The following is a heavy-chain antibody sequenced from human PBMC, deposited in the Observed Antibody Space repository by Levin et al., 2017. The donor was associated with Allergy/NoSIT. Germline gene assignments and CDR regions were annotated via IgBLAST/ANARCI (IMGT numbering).Heavy chain of an antibody. CDR1: GGSIGSGDYS. J-gene: IGHJ4*02. CDR3: AGDYGSGSYRFDY. Sequence: SQTLSLTCSVSGGSIGSGDYSWSWIRQPPGKGLEWIGYIFHSGSTYYNPSLKSRVTISVDRSKNQFSLKLTSVTAADTAVYYCAGDYGSGSYRFDYWGQGTLVTVSS. D-gene: IGHD3-10*01. CDR2: IFHSGST. V-gene: IGHV4-30-2*01.